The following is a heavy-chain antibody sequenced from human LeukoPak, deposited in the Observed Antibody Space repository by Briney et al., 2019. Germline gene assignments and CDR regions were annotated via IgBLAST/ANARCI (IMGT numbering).Heavy chain of an antibody. Sequence: SETLSLTCTVSGGSISSYYWSWIRQPPGKGLEWIGYIYYSGSTKYNPSLKSRVTISVDTSKNQFSLKLSSVTAADTAVYYCARHGPYAAGFDPWGQGTLVTVSS. CDR3: ARHGPYAAGFDP. CDR2: IYYSGST. V-gene: IGHV4-59*08. D-gene: IGHD2-2*01. CDR1: GGSISSYY. J-gene: IGHJ5*02.